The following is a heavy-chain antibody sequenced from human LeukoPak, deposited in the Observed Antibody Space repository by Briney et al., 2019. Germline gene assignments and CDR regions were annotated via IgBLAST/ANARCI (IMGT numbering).Heavy chain of an antibody. V-gene: IGHV3-30*04. CDR1: GFTFSSYA. CDR2: ISYDGSNK. D-gene: IGHD3-16*01. CDR3: ARGVKVEYAKRWGVDY. J-gene: IGHJ4*02. Sequence: PGGSLRLSCAASGFTFSSYAMHWVRQAPGKGLEWVAVISYDGSNKYYADSVKGRFTISRDNSKNTLYLQMNSLRAEDTAVYYCARGVKVEYAKRWGVDYWGQGALVTVSS.